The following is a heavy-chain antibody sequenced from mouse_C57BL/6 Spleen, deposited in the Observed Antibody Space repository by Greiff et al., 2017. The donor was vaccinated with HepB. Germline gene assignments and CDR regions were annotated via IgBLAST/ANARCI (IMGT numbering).Heavy chain of an antibody. CDR2: IDPSDSYT. CDR3: ARLDYGSSYFDY. Sequence: QVQLQQPGAELVMPGASVKLSCKASGYTFTSYWMHWVKQRPGQGLEWIGEIDPSDSYTNYNQKFKGKSTLTVDKSSSTAYMQLSSLTSEYSAVYYCARLDYGSSYFDYWGQGTTLTGSS. J-gene: IGHJ2*01. V-gene: IGHV1-69*01. D-gene: IGHD1-1*01. CDR1: GYTFTSYW.